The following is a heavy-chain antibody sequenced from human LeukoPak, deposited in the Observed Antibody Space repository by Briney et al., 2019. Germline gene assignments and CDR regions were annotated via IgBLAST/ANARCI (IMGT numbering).Heavy chain of an antibody. CDR3: ARPGLAYCGADCYSTEGYYFDY. Sequence: SETXXLTCAVYGESFSTYYWSWIRQPSGKGLEWIGEINHGGSTNYNPPLKSRVTISVDTSKNQFSLRLSSVTAADTAMYYCARPGLAYCGADCYSTEGYYFDYWSQGTLVTVSS. CDR1: GESFSTYY. D-gene: IGHD2-21*01. CDR2: INHGGST. J-gene: IGHJ4*02. V-gene: IGHV4-34*01.